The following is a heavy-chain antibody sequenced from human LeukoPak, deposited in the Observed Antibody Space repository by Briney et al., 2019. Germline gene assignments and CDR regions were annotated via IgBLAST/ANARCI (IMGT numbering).Heavy chain of an antibody. CDR1: GGSFSGYY. CDR2: INHGGST. Sequence: ASETLSLTCAVYGGSFSGYYWSWIRQPPGKGLEWIGEINHGGSTNYNPSLKSRVTISVDTSKNQFSLKLTSVTAADTAVYYCARAPGTTFDYWGHGNMVTVSS. CDR3: ARAPGTTFDY. J-gene: IGHJ4*01. V-gene: IGHV4-34*01. D-gene: IGHD4-17*01.